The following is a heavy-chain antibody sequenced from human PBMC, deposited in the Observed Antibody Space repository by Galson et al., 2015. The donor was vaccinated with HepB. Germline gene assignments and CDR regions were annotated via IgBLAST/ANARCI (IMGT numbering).Heavy chain of an antibody. CDR3: TKDRYCTSASCPLDY. V-gene: IGHV3-23*01. Sequence: SLRLSCAASGFTFSSYSMNWVRQAPGKGLEWVSAVSGSGLSKYYADSVKGRFTVSRDNSKNTVYLQMNSLRAEDTALYYCTKDRYCTSASCPLDYWGQGTLVTVSS. CDR1: GFTFSSYS. D-gene: IGHD2-2*01. J-gene: IGHJ4*02. CDR2: VSGSGLSK.